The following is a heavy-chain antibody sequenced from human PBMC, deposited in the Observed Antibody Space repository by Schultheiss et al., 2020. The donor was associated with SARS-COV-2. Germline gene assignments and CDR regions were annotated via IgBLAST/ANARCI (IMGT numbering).Heavy chain of an antibody. CDR2: INHSGST. V-gene: IGHV4-34*01. Sequence: SETLSLTCAVYGGSFSGYYWSWIRQPPGKGLEWIGEINHSGSTNYNPSLKSRVTISVDTSKKQFSLKLSSVTAADTAVYYCAKAYCSSTSCYTPYYFDYWGQGTLVTVSS. CDR1: GGSFSGYY. J-gene: IGHJ4*02. D-gene: IGHD2-2*02. CDR3: AKAYCSSTSCYTPYYFDY.